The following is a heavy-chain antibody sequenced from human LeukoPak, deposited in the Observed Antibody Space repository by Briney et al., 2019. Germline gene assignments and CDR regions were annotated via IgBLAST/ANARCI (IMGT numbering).Heavy chain of an antibody. CDR1: GFTFSSYG. CDR3: ARETDSSGYYLIDY. CDR2: IWYDGSNK. Sequence: GGSLRLSCAASGFTFSSYGMHWVRQAPGKGLEWVAVIWYDGSNKYYADSVKGRFTISRDNSKNTLYLQMNSLRAEDTAVYYCARETDSSGYYLIDYWGQGTLVTVSS. J-gene: IGHJ4*02. V-gene: IGHV3-33*01. D-gene: IGHD3-22*01.